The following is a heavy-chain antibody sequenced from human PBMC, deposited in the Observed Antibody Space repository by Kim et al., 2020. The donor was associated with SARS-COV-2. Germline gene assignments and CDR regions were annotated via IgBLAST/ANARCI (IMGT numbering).Heavy chain of an antibody. CDR1: GFTFSSYG. CDR3: AREMGVTNLGSDGMDV. D-gene: IGHD4-4*01. V-gene: IGHV3-33*01. J-gene: IGHJ6*02. Sequence: GGSLRLSCAASGFTFSSYGMHWVRQAPGKGLEWVAVIWYDGSNKYYADSVKGRFTISRDNSKNTLYLQMNSLRAEDTAVYYCAREMGVTNLGSDGMDVWGQGTTVTVSS. CDR2: IWYDGSNK.